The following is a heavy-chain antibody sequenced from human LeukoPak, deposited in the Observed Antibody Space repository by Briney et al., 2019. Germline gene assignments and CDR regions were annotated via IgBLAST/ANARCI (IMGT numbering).Heavy chain of an antibody. CDR3: ARAGVTAAYFFDY. V-gene: IGHV4-34*01. Sequence: SETLSLTCAVYGGSFSGYYWSWIRQPPGKGLEWIGEINHSGSTNYNPSLKSRVTISVDTSKNQFSLKLSSVTAADTAVYYCARAGVTAAYFFDYWGQGTLVTVSS. D-gene: IGHD3-10*01. CDR1: GGSFSGYY. CDR2: INHSGST. J-gene: IGHJ4*02.